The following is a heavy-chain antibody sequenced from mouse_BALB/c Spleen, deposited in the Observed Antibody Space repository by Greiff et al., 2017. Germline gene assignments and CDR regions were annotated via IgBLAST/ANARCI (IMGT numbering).Heavy chain of an antibody. CDR3: AGFAGAY. CDR1: GYSITSDYA. V-gene: IGHV3-2*02. Sequence: EVQLQQSGPGLVKPSQSLSLTCTVTGYSITSDYAWNWIRQFPGNKLEWMGYISYSGSTSYNPSLKSRISITRDTSKNQFFLQLNSVTTEDTATYYCAGFAGAYWGQGTLVTVSA. D-gene: IGHD3-1*01. CDR2: ISYSGST. J-gene: IGHJ3*01.